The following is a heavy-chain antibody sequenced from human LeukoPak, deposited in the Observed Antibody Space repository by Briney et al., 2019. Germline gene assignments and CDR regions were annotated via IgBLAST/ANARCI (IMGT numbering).Heavy chain of an antibody. J-gene: IGHJ4*02. CDR3: ARDRSYDSSGPDDY. CDR1: GFTFSSYG. D-gene: IGHD3-22*01. Sequence: PGRSLRLSCAASGFTFSSYGMHWVRQAPGKGLEWVAVIWYDGSNKYSADSVKGRFTISRDNSKNTLYLQMNSRRAEDTAVYYCARDRSYDSSGPDDYWGQGTLVTVSS. CDR2: IWYDGSNK. V-gene: IGHV3-33*01.